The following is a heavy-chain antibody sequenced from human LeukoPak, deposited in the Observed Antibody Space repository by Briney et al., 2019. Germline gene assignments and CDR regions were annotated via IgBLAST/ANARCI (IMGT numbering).Heavy chain of an antibody. V-gene: IGHV3-23*01. CDR1: GFTFTNYA. D-gene: IGHD6-13*01. J-gene: IGHJ4*02. CDR2: ISPGGST. Sequence: GGSLRLSCAASGFTFTNYAMSWVRQAPGRGLEWVSNISPGGSTNYADSVKGRFTISRDNAKNSLYLQMNSLRAEDTALYYCARDTSDRYSSDYWGQGTLVTVSS. CDR3: ARDTSDRYSSDY.